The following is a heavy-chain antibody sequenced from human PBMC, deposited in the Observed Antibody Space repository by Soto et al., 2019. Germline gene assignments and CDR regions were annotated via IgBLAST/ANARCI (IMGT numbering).Heavy chain of an antibody. CDR1: GGSINSGGYY. Sequence: QVQLQEPGPGLVKPSQTLSLICTVSGGSINSGGYYWNWIRQHPGKGLEWIGYIFYSGSTYYNPCLRSRVTISADTSENQFSLNLSSVTAADTAVYCWARGYREAWSSSSWGFDYWGQGTLVNVSS. CDR3: ARGYREAWSSSSWGFDY. J-gene: IGHJ4*02. CDR2: IFYSGST. V-gene: IGHV4-31*03. D-gene: IGHD6-13*01.